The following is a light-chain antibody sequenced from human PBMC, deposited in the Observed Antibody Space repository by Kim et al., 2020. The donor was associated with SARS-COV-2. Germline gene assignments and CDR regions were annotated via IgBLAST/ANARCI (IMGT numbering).Light chain of an antibody. CDR3: QQYGNSPYT. CDR2: GAY. Sequence: SPGERAILSCRASQSVSSSYLGWYQQRPGQAPRLLIYGAYYRATGIPDRFSGSGSGTDFTLTISRLEPEDFAVYYCQQYGNSPYTFGQGTKLEI. CDR1: QSVSSSY. J-gene: IGKJ2*01. V-gene: IGKV3-20*01.